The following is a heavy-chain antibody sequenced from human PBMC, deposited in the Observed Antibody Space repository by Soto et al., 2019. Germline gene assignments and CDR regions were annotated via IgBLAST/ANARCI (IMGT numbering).Heavy chain of an antibody. CDR1: DGSISSSY. Sequence: SETLSLTCTVSDGSISSSYWSWLRQPPGKGLEWIGYIYYSGSTDYNPSLKSRVTISVDTSKNQFSLKLSSVTAADTAVYYCAREYGSGSLNWFDPWGQGTLVTVS. CDR3: AREYGSGSLNWFDP. CDR2: IYYSGST. V-gene: IGHV4-59*01. J-gene: IGHJ5*02. D-gene: IGHD3-10*01.